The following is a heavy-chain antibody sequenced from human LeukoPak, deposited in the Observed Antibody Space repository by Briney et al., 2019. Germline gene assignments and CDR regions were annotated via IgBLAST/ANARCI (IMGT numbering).Heavy chain of an antibody. J-gene: IGHJ4*02. V-gene: IGHV1-2*02. CDR3: AGQKDPRPIDY. Sequence: ASVKVSCKASGYTFTDDYVHWVRQAPGQGLEWMGWINPNSGVTNYAQKFQGRVTMTRDTSISTAYMELSELRSDDTAVYYCAGQKDPRPIDYWGQGTLITVSS. CDR2: INPNSGVT. CDR1: GYTFTDDY.